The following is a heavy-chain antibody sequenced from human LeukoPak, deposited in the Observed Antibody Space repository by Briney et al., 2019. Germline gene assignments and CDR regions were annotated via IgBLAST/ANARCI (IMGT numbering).Heavy chain of an antibody. D-gene: IGHD3-10*01. CDR3: VRDAGNYYAGAFDI. CDR1: GFTFSSYW. J-gene: IGHJ3*02. Sequence: PGGSLRLSCVVSGFTFSSYWMSWVRQAPGKGLDWVAFTRFDGSDKKYADSAKGRFTISRDNSKNTLYLQMNGLRPEDTGIYYCVRDAGNYYAGAFDIWGQGTMVTVST. V-gene: IGHV3-30*02. CDR2: TRFDGSDK.